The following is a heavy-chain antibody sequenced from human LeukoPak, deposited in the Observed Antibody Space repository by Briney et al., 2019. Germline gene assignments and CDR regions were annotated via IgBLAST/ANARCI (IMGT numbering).Heavy chain of an antibody. J-gene: IGHJ5*02. D-gene: IGHD6-19*01. CDR3: AISSGWDKGKASWFDP. CDR2: IYPSDSDT. CDR1: GYSFTSYW. Sequence: GEALKISCKGSGYSFTSYWIGLVRQMPGKSLEWMGIIYPSDSDTRYSSSFQGQVTISADKSISTAYLQWSRLKASDTAMYYCAISSGWDKGKASWFDPWGQGTLVTVSS. V-gene: IGHV5-51*01.